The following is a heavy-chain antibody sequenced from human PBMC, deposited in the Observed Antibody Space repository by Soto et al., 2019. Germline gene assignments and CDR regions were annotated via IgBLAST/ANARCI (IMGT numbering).Heavy chain of an antibody. Sequence: QVQQLESGPGLVKPWDTLSLTCTVSGAYVSDFSWSWIRQPAGKGLEWIGRITVNGITQYTPAFRSRVTMSMDTSRNQFSLNIPSATAADTALYYCARESGENWTYEAHWGQGTLVTVSS. CDR3: ARESGENWTYEAH. J-gene: IGHJ1*01. CDR1: GAYVSDFS. D-gene: IGHD1-7*01. V-gene: IGHV4-4*07. CDR2: ITVNGIT.